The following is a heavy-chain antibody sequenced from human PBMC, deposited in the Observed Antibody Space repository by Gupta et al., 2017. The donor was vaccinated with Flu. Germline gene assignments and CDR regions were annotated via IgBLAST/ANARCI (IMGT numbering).Heavy chain of an antibody. V-gene: IGHV3-23*01. CDR3: AKESVFEDFDY. Sequence: EVQLLESGGGLVQPGGSLRLSCAASGCTVSSYAMSWVRQAPGKGLDWVSGISGSGGSTYYADSVKGRFTISRDNSKNTLYLQMNSLRAEDTAVYYCAKESVFEDFDYWGQGTLVTVSS. D-gene: IGHD3-9*01. CDR2: ISGSGGST. CDR1: GCTVSSYA. J-gene: IGHJ4*02.